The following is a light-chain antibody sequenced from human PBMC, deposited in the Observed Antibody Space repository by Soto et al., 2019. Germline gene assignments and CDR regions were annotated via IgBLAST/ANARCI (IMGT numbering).Light chain of an antibody. J-gene: IGKJ4*01. V-gene: IGKV3-20*01. Sequence: EIVLTQSPGTPSLSPGERAPLSCRASQSVSSSYLAWYQQKPGQAPRLLIYGASSRATGIPDRFSGSGSGTDFTLTISRLEPEDFAVYYCQQYGSSSLTFGGGTKVDIK. CDR2: GAS. CDR3: QQYGSSSLT. CDR1: QSVSSSY.